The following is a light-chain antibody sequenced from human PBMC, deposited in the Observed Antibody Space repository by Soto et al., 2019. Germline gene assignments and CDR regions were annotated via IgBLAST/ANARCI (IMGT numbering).Light chain of an antibody. Sequence: DIQLTQSPSFLSASVGDRATITCRASQGISSYLAWYQQKPGKAPELLIYAASTLQSGVPSRFGGSGSGTEFTLTISSLQPEDFATYYCQQLNSYPLTFGPGTKVDIK. V-gene: IGKV1-9*01. J-gene: IGKJ3*01. CDR2: AAS. CDR1: QGISSY. CDR3: QQLNSYPLT.